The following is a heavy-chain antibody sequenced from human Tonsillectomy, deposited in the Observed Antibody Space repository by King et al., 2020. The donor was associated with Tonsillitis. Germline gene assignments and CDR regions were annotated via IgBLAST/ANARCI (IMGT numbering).Heavy chain of an antibody. V-gene: IGHV1-69*12. CDR3: ARATQMRYYDIPWFDP. CDR1: GGTFSSYA. Sequence: IQLVQSGAEVKKPGSSVKVSCKASGGTFSSYAISWVRQAPGQGLEWMGGTIPIFGTANYAQKFQGRVTITADESTSTAYMELSSLRSEDTAVYYCARATQMRYYDIPWFDPWGQGTLVTVSS. CDR2: TIPIFGTA. D-gene: IGHD3-9*01. J-gene: IGHJ5*02.